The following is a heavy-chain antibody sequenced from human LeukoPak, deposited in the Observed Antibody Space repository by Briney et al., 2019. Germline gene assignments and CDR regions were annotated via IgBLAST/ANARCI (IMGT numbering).Heavy chain of an antibody. D-gene: IGHD3-10*01. CDR2: ISYDGSNK. V-gene: IGHV3-30-3*01. CDR1: GFTFSSYA. Sequence: GGSLRLSCAASGFTFSSYAMHWVRQAPGKGLEWVAVISYDGSNKYYADSVKGRFTISRDNSKNTLYLQMNSLRAEDTAVYYCARDFRFSMDVWGKGTTVTVSS. J-gene: IGHJ6*03. CDR3: ARDFRFSMDV.